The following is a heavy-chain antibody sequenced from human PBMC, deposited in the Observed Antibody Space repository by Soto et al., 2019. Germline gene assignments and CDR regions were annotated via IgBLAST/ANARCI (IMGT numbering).Heavy chain of an antibody. J-gene: IGHJ4*02. CDR2: IYYTGRT. V-gene: IGHV4-30-4*01. Sequence: QVQLQESGPGLVKPSQTLSLTCSVSCCSISSDDYYWTWIRQPPGKGLEWIGYIYYTGRTSYNPALESRISLSGDTSKNHFSLNLDSVSGADTALYYCARDRSNSPDYFDHWGQGTLVTVSS. CDR3: ARDRSNSPDYFDH. D-gene: IGHD6-6*01. CDR1: CCSISSDDYY.